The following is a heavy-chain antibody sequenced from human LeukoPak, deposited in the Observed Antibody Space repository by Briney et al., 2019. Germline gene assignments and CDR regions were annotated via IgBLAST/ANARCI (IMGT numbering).Heavy chain of an antibody. CDR3: ATHSSAYYYVNPLWQH. CDR2: FDPEDGET. CDR1: GYILTELS. D-gene: IGHD3-22*01. V-gene: IGHV1-24*01. J-gene: IGHJ1*01. Sequence: ASVKVSCKVYGYILTELSMHWVRQAPGKGLEWMGGFDPEDGETIYAQKFQGRFTMTEDTSTDTAYMELSSLRSEDTAVYYCATHSSAYYYVNPLWQHWGQGTLVTVSS.